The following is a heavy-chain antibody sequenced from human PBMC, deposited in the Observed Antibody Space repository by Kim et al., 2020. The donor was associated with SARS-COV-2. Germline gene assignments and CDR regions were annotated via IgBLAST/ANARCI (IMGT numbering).Heavy chain of an antibody. CDR3: ASGQPLDY. CDR1: GGSIRSGGKF. CDR2: ISYSGNS. V-gene: IGHV4-31*03. J-gene: IGHJ4*02. D-gene: IGHD2-2*01. Sequence: SETLSLTCSVSGGSIRSGGKFWTWIRQHPAKGLEWIGYISYSGNSHYSPSLRSGVSISLQTSENQFPLEPTSVTAADTGVYYCASGQPLDYWGQGILVTVSS.